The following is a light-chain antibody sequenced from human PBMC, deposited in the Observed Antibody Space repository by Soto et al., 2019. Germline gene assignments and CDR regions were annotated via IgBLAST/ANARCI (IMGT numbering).Light chain of an antibody. CDR1: GSDVGAYND. CDR2: EVS. J-gene: IGLJ1*01. Sequence: QSVLAQPASVSGSPGKSNTISGTGTGSDVGAYNDGSWFQQHPDKVPKLIIHEVSNRPSGVSSRFSGSKYGNTDSLTISGLQAEDEAHYYCSSYRSTSNYVFGSGTKGTVL. CDR3: SSYRSTSNYV. V-gene: IGLV2-14*01.